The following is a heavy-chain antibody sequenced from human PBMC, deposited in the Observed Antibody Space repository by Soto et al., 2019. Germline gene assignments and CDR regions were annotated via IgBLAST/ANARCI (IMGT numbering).Heavy chain of an antibody. V-gene: IGHV4-39*01. J-gene: IGHJ5*02. Sequence: SETLSLTCTVSGGSISSSSYYWGWIRHPPGKGLEWIGSIYYSGSTYYNPSLKSRVTISVDTSKNQFSLKLSSVTAADTAVYYCARPRGEYSSSSGSGGWFDPWGQGTLVTVSS. D-gene: IGHD6-6*01. CDR2: IYYSGST. CDR1: GGSISSSSYY. CDR3: ARPRGEYSSSSGSGGWFDP.